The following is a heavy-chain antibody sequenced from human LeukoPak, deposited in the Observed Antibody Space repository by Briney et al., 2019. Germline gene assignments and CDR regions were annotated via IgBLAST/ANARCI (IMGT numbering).Heavy chain of an antibody. CDR3: ARDAQKYDYVWGSYHDY. CDR1: GFTFSSYE. V-gene: IGHV3-48*03. D-gene: IGHD3-16*02. Sequence: GGSLRLSCAASGFTFSSYEMNWVRQAPGKGLEWVSYISSSGSTIYYADSVKGRFTISRDNAKNSLYLQMNSLRAEDTAVYYCARDAQKYDYVWGSYHDYWGQGTLVTVSS. CDR2: ISSSGSTI. J-gene: IGHJ4*02.